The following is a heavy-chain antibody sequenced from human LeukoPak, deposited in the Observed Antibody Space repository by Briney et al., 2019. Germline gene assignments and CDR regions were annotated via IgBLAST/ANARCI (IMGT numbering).Heavy chain of an antibody. Sequence: GGSLRLSCAASGFTFISYGMHWVRQAPGKGLEWVAFIRIDESNKYYADSVKGRFTISRDNSKDTLYLQMNSLRVEDTAVYYCARDGRWINYYDGNAPVWGQGIQVTVSS. CDR1: GFTFISYG. CDR2: IRIDESNK. CDR3: ARDGRWINYYDGNAPV. J-gene: IGHJ4*02. D-gene: IGHD3-22*01. V-gene: IGHV3-30*02.